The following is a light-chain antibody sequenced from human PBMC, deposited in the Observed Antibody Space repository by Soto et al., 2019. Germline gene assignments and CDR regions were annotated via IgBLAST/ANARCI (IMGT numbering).Light chain of an antibody. CDR3: CSYAGSSTFYV. CDR2: EGS. J-gene: IGLJ1*01. Sequence: QSALTQPASASGSPGQSITISCTGTSSDVGSYNLVSWYQQHPGKGPKLMIYEGSKRPSGVSNRFSGSKSGNTASLTISGLQAEDEADYYCCSYAGSSTFYVFGTGTKVTVL. CDR1: SSDVGSYNL. V-gene: IGLV2-23*03.